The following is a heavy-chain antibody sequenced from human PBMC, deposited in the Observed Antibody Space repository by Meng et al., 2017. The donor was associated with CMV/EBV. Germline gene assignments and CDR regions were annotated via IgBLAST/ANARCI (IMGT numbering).Heavy chain of an antibody. CDR1: GFTFSIYW. Sequence: GGSLRLSCAASGFTFSIYWMTWVRQAPGKGLEWVANIKVDGSDKYYVDSVEGRFTISRDNAKNSVYLQMNSLRAEDTAVYYCARDGRDDFWSGVDVWGQGTTVTVSS. D-gene: IGHD3-3*01. CDR3: ARDGRDDFWSGVDV. CDR2: IKVDGSDK. J-gene: IGHJ6*02. V-gene: IGHV3-7*01.